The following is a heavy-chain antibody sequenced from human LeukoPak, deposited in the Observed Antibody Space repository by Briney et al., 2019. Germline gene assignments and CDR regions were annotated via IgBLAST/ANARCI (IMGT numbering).Heavy chain of an antibody. V-gene: IGHV3-23*01. CDR1: GFTFSSYG. D-gene: IGHD2-15*01. CDR2: ISGSGGST. J-gene: IGHJ4*02. Sequence: PGGTLRLSCAASGFTFSSYGMSWVRQASGKGLEWVSAISGSGGSTYYADSVKGRFTISRDNSKNTLYLQMNSLRAEDTAVYYCAKDPVEYCSGGSCYLEDYWGQGTLVTVSS. CDR3: AKDPVEYCSGGSCYLEDY.